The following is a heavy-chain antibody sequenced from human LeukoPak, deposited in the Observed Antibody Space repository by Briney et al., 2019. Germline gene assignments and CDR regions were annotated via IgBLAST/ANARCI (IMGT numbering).Heavy chain of an antibody. CDR2: LSSDSNHI. D-gene: IGHD3-10*01. J-gene: IGHJ5*02. CDR3: VRSRVRGDPFDP. Sequence: GGSLRLSCAASGLTFEDYGMHWVRHVPGKGLGLGSGLSSDSNHIDSADSVEARFTNSRDKANTSLNLHMYRLRPQDSGMFSCVRSRVRGDPFDPWGQGTLVTVSS. CDR1: GLTFEDYG. V-gene: IGHV3-9*01.